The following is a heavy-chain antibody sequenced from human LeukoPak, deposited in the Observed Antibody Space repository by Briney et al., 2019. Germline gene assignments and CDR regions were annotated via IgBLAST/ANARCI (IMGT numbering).Heavy chain of an antibody. CDR3: ARGRERGYSYGYTSNWFDP. Sequence: SETLSLTCAVYGGSFSGYYWSWLRQPPGKGLEWIGEINHSGSTNYNPSLKSRVTISVDTSKNQFSLKLSSVTAADTAVYYCARGRERGYSYGYTSNWFDPWGRGTLVTVSS. V-gene: IGHV4-34*01. CDR2: INHSGST. D-gene: IGHD5-18*01. CDR1: GGSFSGYY. J-gene: IGHJ5*02.